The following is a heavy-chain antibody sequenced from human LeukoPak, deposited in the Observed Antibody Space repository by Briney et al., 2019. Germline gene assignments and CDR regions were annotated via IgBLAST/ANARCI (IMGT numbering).Heavy chain of an antibody. CDR3: AREYCSSTSCYARHWLSGDY. J-gene: IGHJ4*02. CDR2: INPNSGGT. Sequence: GASVKVSCKASGYTFTGYYMHWVRQAPGQGLEWMGWINPNSGGTNYAQKFQGRVTMTRDTSISAAYMELSRLRSDDTAVYYCAREYCSSTSCYARHWLSGDYWGQGTLVTVSS. V-gene: IGHV1-2*02. D-gene: IGHD2-2*01. CDR1: GYTFTGYY.